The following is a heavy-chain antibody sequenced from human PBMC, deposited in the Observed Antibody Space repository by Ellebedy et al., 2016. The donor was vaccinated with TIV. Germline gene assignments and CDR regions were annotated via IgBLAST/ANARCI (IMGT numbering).Heavy chain of an antibody. Sequence: GESLKISCAASGFIFNHYSMNWVRQAPGKGLEWISSISSTGYYIYYADSVKGRFTISRDDAKNSLFLQMDSLRVEDTAVYYCARDPTRSGWFDPWGQGTLVTVSS. CDR2: ISSTGYYI. CDR3: ARDPTRSGWFDP. J-gene: IGHJ5*02. V-gene: IGHV3-21*01. D-gene: IGHD3-10*01. CDR1: GFIFNHYS.